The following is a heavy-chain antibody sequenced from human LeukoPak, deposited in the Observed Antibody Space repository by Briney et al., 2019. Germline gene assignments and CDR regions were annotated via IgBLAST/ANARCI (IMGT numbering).Heavy chain of an antibody. CDR1: GFTFSSYE. Sequence: GGSLRLSCAASGFTFSSYEMNWVRQAPGKGLEWVSYISSSGSTIYYADSVKGRFTISRDNAKNSLYLQMNSLRAEDTAVYYCAGDDILTGPWGYWGQGTLVTVSS. V-gene: IGHV3-48*03. J-gene: IGHJ4*02. CDR2: ISSSGSTI. CDR3: AGDDILTGPWGY. D-gene: IGHD3-9*01.